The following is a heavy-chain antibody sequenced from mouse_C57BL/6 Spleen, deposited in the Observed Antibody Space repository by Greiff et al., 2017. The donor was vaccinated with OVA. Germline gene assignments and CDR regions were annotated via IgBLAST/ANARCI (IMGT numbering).Heavy chain of an antibody. D-gene: IGHD1-1*01. CDR3: TREGVWVYYYGSSYAMDY. Sequence: EVMLVESGEGLVKPGGSLKLSCAASGFTFSSYAMSWVRQTPEKRLEWVAYISSGGDYIYYADTVKGRFTISRNNARNTLYLQMSSLKSEDTAMYYCTREGVWVYYYGSSYAMDYWGQGTSVTVSS. J-gene: IGHJ4*01. V-gene: IGHV5-9-1*02. CDR2: ISSGGDYI. CDR1: GFTFSSYA.